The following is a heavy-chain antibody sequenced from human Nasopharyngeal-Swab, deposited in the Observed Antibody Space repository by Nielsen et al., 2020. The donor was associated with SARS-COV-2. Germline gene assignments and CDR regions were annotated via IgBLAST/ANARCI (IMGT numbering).Heavy chain of an antibody. CDR3: ARAKGDIVATIRVWGFDP. Sequence: ASVKVSCKASGGTFSSYAISWVRQAPGQGLEGMGRINPNSGGTNYAQKFQGRVTMTRDTSISTAYMELSRLRSDDTAVYYCARAKGDIVATIRVWGFDPWGQGTLVTVSS. D-gene: IGHD5-12*01. J-gene: IGHJ5*02. CDR1: GGTFSSYA. CDR2: INPNSGGT. V-gene: IGHV1-2*06.